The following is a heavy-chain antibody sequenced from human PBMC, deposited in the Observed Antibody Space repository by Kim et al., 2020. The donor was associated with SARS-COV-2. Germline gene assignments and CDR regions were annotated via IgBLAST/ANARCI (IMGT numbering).Heavy chain of an antibody. CDR1: GYTFTGYY. V-gene: IGHV1-2*04. Sequence: ASVKVSCKASGYTFTGYYMHWVRQAPGQGLEWMGWINPNSGGTNYAQKFQGWVTMTRDTSISTAYMELSRLRSDDTAVYYCARDCCSGGSCYDYFDYWGQGTLVTVSS. CDR3: ARDCCSGGSCYDYFDY. D-gene: IGHD2-15*01. J-gene: IGHJ4*02. CDR2: INPNSGGT.